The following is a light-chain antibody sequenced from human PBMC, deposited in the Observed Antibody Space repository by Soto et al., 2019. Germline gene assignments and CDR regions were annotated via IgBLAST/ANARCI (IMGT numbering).Light chain of an antibody. CDR3: QQYSSAWT. Sequence: DIQVTQSPPTLSASVGDRVTITCRASQTIITWMAWYQQKPGKAPKLLVYDASTLQSGVASRFSGSGSGTEFTLTISSLQPDDFATYYCQQYSSAWTFGQGTKVDIK. J-gene: IGKJ1*01. V-gene: IGKV1-5*01. CDR1: QTIITW. CDR2: DAS.